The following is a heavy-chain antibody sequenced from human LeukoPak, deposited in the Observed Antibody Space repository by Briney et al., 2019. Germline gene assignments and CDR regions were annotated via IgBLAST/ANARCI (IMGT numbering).Heavy chain of an antibody. CDR1: GFTFSSYA. CDR3: ARDPEAFFWSGYYDY. V-gene: IGHV3-30-3*01. J-gene: IGHJ4*02. CDR2: ISYDGSNK. D-gene: IGHD3-3*01. Sequence: QPGGSLRLSCAASGFTFSSYAMHWVRQAPGKGLEWVAVISYDGSNKYYADSVKGRFTISRDNSKNTLYLQMNSLRAEDTAVYYCARDPEAFFWSGYYDYWGQGTLVTVSS.